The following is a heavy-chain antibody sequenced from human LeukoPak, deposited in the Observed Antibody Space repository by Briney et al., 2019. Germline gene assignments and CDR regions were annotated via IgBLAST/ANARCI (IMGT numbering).Heavy chain of an antibody. CDR2: IYYSGST. V-gene: IGHV4-59*01. J-gene: IGHJ6*03. CDR3: ARAGQQERPPPLIGYYYMDV. CDR1: GGSISNYY. Sequence: SETLSLTCTVSGGSISNYYWSWIRQPPGKGLEWIGYIYYSGSTNYNPSLKSRVTISVGTSKNQFSLKLSSVTAADTAVYYCARAGQQERPPPLIGYYYMDVWGKGTTVTVSS. D-gene: IGHD1-1*01.